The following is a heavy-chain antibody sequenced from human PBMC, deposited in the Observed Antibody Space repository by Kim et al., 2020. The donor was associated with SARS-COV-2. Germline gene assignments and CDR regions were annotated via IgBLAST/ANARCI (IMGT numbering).Heavy chain of an antibody. J-gene: IGHJ6*02. D-gene: IGHD3-16*01. CDR2: IYYSGTT. Sequence: SETLSLTCIVSGGSISDINYFWGWIRQPPGKGLEWIGSIYYSGTTFYNPSLKSRVTISVDSSKNQFSLKLTSVIAADTAIYYCHRASAAAYTLDVGGQGTTLPGS. V-gene: IGHV4-39*01. CDR1: GGSISDINYF. CDR3: HRASAAAYTLDV.